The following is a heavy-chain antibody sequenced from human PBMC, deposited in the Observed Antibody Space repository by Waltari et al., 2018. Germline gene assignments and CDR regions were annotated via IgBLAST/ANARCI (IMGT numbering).Heavy chain of an antibody. CDR2: IRYDGSNK. J-gene: IGHJ4*02. V-gene: IGHV3-30*02. Sequence: QVQLVESGGGVVQPGGSLSLSCAASGFPFGNYGNHGVRQAQGTGLEWVAFIRYDGSNKYYADSVKGRFTISRDNSKNTLYLQMNSLRAEDTAVYYCAKDHNHHGSGSYLVPHYWGQGTLATVSS. D-gene: IGHD3-10*01. CDR3: AKDHNHHGSGSYLVPHY. CDR1: GFPFGNYG.